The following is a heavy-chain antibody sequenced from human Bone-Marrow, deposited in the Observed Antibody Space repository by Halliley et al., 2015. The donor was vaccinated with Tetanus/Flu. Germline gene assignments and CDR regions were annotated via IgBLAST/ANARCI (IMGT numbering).Heavy chain of an antibody. CDR1: GDSISDGGLY. Sequence: TLSLTCTVSGDSISDGGLYWAWIRQHPGKGLEWIGYVHPSGNTYYNPSLKSRLSMSLDTSQNQFSLKVHSVTPADTAMYYCARVFTGTHFDAWGQGLLVTVSS. CDR2: VHPSGNT. J-gene: IGHJ5*02. CDR3: ARVFTGTHFDA. V-gene: IGHV4-31*03. D-gene: IGHD1-1*01.